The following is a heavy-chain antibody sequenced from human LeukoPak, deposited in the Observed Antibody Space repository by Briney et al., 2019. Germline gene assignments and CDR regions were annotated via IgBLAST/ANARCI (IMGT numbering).Heavy chain of an antibody. V-gene: IGHV4-38-2*02. J-gene: IGHJ4*02. Sequence: XXGTXSGYSISSGYXWGWIRQPPGEGXEGIGNIYHSGSTYYNPSIKSRITISVDTSKNQFSLKLSSVTAADTAVYYCARAPMYYYDSSGLDYYFDYWGQGTLVTVSS. CDR1: GYSISSGYX. CDR3: ARAPMYYYDSSGLDYYFDY. CDR2: IYHSGST. D-gene: IGHD3-22*01.